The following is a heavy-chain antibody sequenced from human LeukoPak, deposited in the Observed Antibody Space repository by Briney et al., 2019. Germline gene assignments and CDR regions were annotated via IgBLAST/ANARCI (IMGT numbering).Heavy chain of an antibody. CDR2: ISYDGSNK. Sequence: PGGSLRLSCVASGFTFSSYGMHWVRQAPGKGLEWVAVISYDGSNKYYADSVKGRFTISRDNSKNTLYLQMNSLRAEDTAVYYCAKDSSGYPDYWGQGTLVTVSS. CDR3: AKDSSGYPDY. D-gene: IGHD3-22*01. J-gene: IGHJ4*02. V-gene: IGHV3-30*18. CDR1: GFTFSSYG.